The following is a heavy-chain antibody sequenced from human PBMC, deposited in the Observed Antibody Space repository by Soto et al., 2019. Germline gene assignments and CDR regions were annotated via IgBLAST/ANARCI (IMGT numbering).Heavy chain of an antibody. CDR1: SGSISSSNW. V-gene: IGHV4-4*02. CDR2: IYHSGST. Sequence: SETLSLTCAVSSGSISSSNWWSWVRQPPGKGLEWIGEIYHSGSTNYNPSLKSRVTISVDKSKNQFSLKLSSVTAADTAVYYCAREGGPPKLGGYYYMDVWGKGTTVTVSS. J-gene: IGHJ6*03. D-gene: IGHD2-15*01. CDR3: AREGGPPKLGGYYYMDV.